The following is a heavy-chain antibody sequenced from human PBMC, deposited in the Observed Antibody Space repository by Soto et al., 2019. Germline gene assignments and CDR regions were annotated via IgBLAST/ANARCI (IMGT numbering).Heavy chain of an antibody. CDR2: IIPIFGTA. D-gene: IGHD3-22*01. Sequence: SVKVSCKASGGTFSSYAIIWVRQAPGQGLEWMGGIIPIFGTANYAQKFQGRVTITADESTSTAYMELSSLRSEDTAVYYCARDRLLYDSSGYYDYWGQGTLVTVSS. CDR3: ARDRLLYDSSGYYDY. J-gene: IGHJ4*02. V-gene: IGHV1-69*13. CDR1: GGTFSSYA.